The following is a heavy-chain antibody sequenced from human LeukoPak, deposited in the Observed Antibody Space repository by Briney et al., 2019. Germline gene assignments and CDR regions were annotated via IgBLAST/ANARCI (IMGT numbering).Heavy chain of an antibody. V-gene: IGHV3-7*03. J-gene: IGHJ5*02. Sequence: GGSLRLSCAASGFTFSSSWMSWVRQAPEKGLEWVSNIKQDGSEKYYVDSVKGRFTISRDNAKNSLYLQMNSLRAEDTAVYYCARDYTGYFPWGQGTLVIVSS. CDR2: IKQDGSEK. CDR1: GFTFSSSW. D-gene: IGHD3-9*01. CDR3: ARDYTGYFP.